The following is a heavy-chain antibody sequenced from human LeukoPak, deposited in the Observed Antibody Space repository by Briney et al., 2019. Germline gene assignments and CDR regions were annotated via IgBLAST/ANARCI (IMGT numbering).Heavy chain of an antibody. V-gene: IGHV4-39*02. Sequence: SETLSLTCSVSNGSMTSDSYYWAWVRQPPGRGLEWIGSIFYSGKTYYSASLKSRVTVSLDTSKKNFSLRLSSVTAADTAVYYCARLWIVATWFDAWGQGALVTVSS. CDR1: NGSMTSDSYY. D-gene: IGHD2-2*03. J-gene: IGHJ5*02. CDR3: ARLWIVATWFDA. CDR2: IFYSGKT.